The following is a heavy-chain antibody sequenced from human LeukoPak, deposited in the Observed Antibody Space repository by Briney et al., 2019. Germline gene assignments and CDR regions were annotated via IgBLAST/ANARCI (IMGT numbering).Heavy chain of an antibody. D-gene: IGHD3-10*01. CDR1: GFTFSSYS. CDR3: AREYGSGSYYFDY. Sequence: GGSLRLSCAASGFTFSSYSMNWVRQAPGKGLEWVSSISSSSSYIYYADSVKGRFTISRDNAKNSLYLQMNSLRAEDTAVYYCAREYGSGSYYFDYWGQGTLVTVSS. V-gene: IGHV3-21*01. CDR2: ISSSSSYI. J-gene: IGHJ4*02.